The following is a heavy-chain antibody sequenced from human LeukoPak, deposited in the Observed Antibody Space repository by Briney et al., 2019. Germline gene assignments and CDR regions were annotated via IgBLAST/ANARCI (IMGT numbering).Heavy chain of an antibody. CDR1: GYTFTSYA. CDR3: ARDSKSGSYPAG. V-gene: IGHV1-3*01. D-gene: IGHD1-26*01. CDR2: INAGNGNT. J-gene: IGHJ4*02. Sequence: ASVKVFCKASGYTFTSYAMHWVRQAPGQRLEWMGWINAGNGNTKYSQKFQGRVTITRDTSASTAYMELSSLRSEDTAVYYCARDSKSGSYPAGWGQGTLVTVSS.